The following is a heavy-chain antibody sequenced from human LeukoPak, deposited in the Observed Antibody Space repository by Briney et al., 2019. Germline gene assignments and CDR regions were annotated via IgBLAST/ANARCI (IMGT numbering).Heavy chain of an antibody. J-gene: IGHJ6*04. CDR2: IYYSGST. CDR3: AGGGGGAVAGRRSYYYYGMDV. Sequence: SETLSLTCTVSGGSISSYYWSWIRQPQGKGLEWIGYIYYSGSTNYNPSLKSRVTISVDTSKNQFSLKLSSVTAADTAVYYCAGGGGGAVAGRRSYYYYGMDVWGKGTTVTVSS. CDR1: GGSISSYY. V-gene: IGHV4-59*01. D-gene: IGHD6-19*01.